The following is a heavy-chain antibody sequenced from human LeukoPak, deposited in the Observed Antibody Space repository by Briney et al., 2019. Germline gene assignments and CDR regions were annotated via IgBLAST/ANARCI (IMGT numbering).Heavy chain of an antibody. CDR2: ISYDGSNK. Sequence: PGRSLRLSCAASGFTFSSYGMHWVRQAPGKGLEWVAVISYDGSNKYYADSVKGRFTISRDNSKNTLYLQMNSLRAEDTAVYYCAKDLLYSSGWTFDYWGQGTLVTVSS. CDR3: AKDLLYSSGWTFDY. J-gene: IGHJ4*02. V-gene: IGHV3-30*18. D-gene: IGHD6-19*01. CDR1: GFTFSSYG.